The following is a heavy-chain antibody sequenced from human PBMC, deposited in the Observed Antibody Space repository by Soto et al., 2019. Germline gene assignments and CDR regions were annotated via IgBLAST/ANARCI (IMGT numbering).Heavy chain of an antibody. D-gene: IGHD6-13*01. J-gene: IGHJ5*02. CDR3: GIVVRAAAGADKHYRSRRDGNWVDP. CDR2: VFHSGTT. Sequence: PSETLSLTCAVSGYSINSGYYWGWIRQPPGKGLEWLGSVFHSGTTYSTPSLKTRLXISVDTSKNEISLDLNAVTAADTAVYYCGIVVRAAAGADKHYRSRRDGNWVDPRRQG. V-gene: IGHV4-38-2*01. CDR1: GYSINSGYY.